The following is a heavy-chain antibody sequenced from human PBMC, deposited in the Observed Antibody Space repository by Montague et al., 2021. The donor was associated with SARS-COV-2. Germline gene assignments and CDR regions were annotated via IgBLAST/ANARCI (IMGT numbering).Heavy chain of an antibody. CDR3: ARSHYSVSWCPD. Sequence: SETLSLTCAIYGGSFSGYFWSWIRQSPGKGLEWIGEISYTGHTRYNLSLQSRVSISGDSSENQFSLTLTSVTAADTAVYYCARSHYSVSWCPDWGQGTLVTVSS. CDR1: GGSFSGYF. D-gene: IGHD5/OR15-5a*01. J-gene: IGHJ4*02. CDR2: ISYTGHT. V-gene: IGHV4-34*01.